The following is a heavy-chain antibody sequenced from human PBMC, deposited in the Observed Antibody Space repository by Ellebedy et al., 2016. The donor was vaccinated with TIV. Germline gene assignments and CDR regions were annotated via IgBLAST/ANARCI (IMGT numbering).Heavy chain of an antibody. CDR3: AKDKARGSFLHYFNY. CDR2: ISWNSGSI. CDR1: GFTFDDYA. J-gene: IGHJ4*02. V-gene: IGHV3-9*01. D-gene: IGHD1-26*01. Sequence: SLKISXAASGFTFDDYAMHWVRQAPGKGLEWVSGISWNSGSIGYADSVKGRFTISRDNSKNSLYLQMNSLRTEDTALYYCAKDKARGSFLHYFNYWGQGTLVTVSS.